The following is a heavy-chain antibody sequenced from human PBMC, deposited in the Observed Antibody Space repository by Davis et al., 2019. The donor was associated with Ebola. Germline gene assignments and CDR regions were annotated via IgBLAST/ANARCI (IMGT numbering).Heavy chain of an antibody. CDR2: ISDDGGRT. V-gene: IGHV3-23*01. D-gene: IGHD2-15*01. CDR1: GFVFSSYV. J-gene: IGHJ4*02. CDR3: VKVGWFGF. Sequence: GGSLRLSCAASGFVFSSYVMSWVRRAPGKGLEWVSSISDDGGRTSYADSVKGRFTISRDNSRATLYLQMTTLTADDTAVYYCVKVGWFGFWGQGTLVTVSS.